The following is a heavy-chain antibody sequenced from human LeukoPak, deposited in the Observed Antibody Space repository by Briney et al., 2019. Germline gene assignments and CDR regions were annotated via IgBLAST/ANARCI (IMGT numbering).Heavy chain of an antibody. CDR1: GFTFSSYS. D-gene: IGHD6-19*01. CDR3: ARDIAVAGMDV. J-gene: IGHJ6*02. CDR2: ISSSGTYI. V-gene: IGHV3-21*01. Sequence: GGSLRLSCAASGFTFSSYSMNWVRQAPGKGLEWVSSISSSGTYIYYADSVKGRFTISRDNAKNSLYLQMNSLRAEDTAVYYCARDIAVAGMDVWGQGTTVTVSS.